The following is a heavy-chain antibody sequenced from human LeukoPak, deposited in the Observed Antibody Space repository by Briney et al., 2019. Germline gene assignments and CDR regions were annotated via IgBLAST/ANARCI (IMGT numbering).Heavy chain of an antibody. V-gene: IGHV4-61*08. J-gene: IGHJ5*01. CDR1: GGSISSGGYY. CDR3: ARETRAARFNS. Sequence: SETLSLTCTVSGGSISSGGYYWSWIRQHPGKGLEWIGYIYYSGNTNYNPSLKSRVTMSIDTSKNQFSLKLNSLTAADTAVYYCARETRAARFNSWGQGTLVTVSS. D-gene: IGHD6-13*01. CDR2: IYYSGNT.